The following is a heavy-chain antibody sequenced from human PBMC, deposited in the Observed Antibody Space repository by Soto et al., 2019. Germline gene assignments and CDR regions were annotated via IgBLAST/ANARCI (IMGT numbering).Heavy chain of an antibody. D-gene: IGHD2-2*01. CDR2: IYYTGNT. V-gene: IGHV4-31*03. Sequence: QVQLQESGPGLVKPSQTLSLTCTVSGASISGGGFYWSWIRHHPERGLEWIGNIYYTGNTHYSPSLKSRVSISVDTSKNQLSLKLTSVTAADTAVYYCARGSTTSPYFYYGKDVWGQGTTVTVSS. CDR1: GASISGGGFY. J-gene: IGHJ6*02. CDR3: ARGSTTSPYFYYGKDV.